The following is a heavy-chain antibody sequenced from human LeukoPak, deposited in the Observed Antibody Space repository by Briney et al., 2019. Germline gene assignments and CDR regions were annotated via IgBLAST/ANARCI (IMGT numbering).Heavy chain of an antibody. CDR3: ARVGIVVVPAAITRSRWFDP. CDR2: INHSGST. Sequence: SETLSLTRAVYGGSFSGYYWSWIRQPPGKGLEWIGEINHSGSTNYNPSLKSRVTISVDTSKNQFSLKLSSVTAADTAVYYCARVGIVVVPAAITRSRWFDPWGQGTLVTVSS. CDR1: GGSFSGYY. J-gene: IGHJ5*02. V-gene: IGHV4-34*01. D-gene: IGHD2-2*01.